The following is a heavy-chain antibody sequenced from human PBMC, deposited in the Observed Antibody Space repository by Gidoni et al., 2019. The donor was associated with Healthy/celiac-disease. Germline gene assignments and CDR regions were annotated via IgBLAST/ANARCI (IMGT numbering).Heavy chain of an antibody. CDR1: GFTFDAYA. V-gene: IGHV3-9*03. CDR3: ARLSSGYSEGFDY. J-gene: IGHJ4*02. D-gene: IGHD3-22*01. Sequence: EVQLVASGGGLVQPGRSLRLSCAASGFTFDAYAMHWVRQAPGKGLEWVSGISWNSGSIGYADSVKGRFTISRGNAKNSLYLQMNSLRAEDMALYYCARLSSGYSEGFDYWGQGTLVTVSS. CDR2: ISWNSGSI.